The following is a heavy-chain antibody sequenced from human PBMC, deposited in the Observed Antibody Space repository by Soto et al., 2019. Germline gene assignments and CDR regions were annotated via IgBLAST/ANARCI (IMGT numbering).Heavy chain of an antibody. CDR1: GYTFTSYG. J-gene: IGHJ4*02. Sequence: QVQLVQSGAEVKKPGASVKVSCKASGYTFTSYGISWVRQAPGQGLEWMGWISAYNGNTNYAQKLQGRVTMTTDTATITAYMELRSLRSDDTALYYCARRFLWFGEPRGEYYFDYWGQGNLVTVSS. CDR3: ARRFLWFGEPRGEYYFDY. CDR2: ISAYNGNT. V-gene: IGHV1-18*01. D-gene: IGHD3-10*01.